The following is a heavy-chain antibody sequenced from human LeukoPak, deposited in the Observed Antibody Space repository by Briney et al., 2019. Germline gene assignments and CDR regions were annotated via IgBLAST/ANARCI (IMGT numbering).Heavy chain of an antibody. CDR2: IWYDGSNK. V-gene: IGHV3-33*01. CDR3: ARGDYSGQFDY. D-gene: IGHD1-1*01. CDR1: GFTFSSYG. Sequence: GGSLRLSCAASGFTFSSYGMHWVRQAPGKGLEWVAVIWYDGSNKYYADSVKGRFTISRDNSKNTLYLQMNSLRAEDTAVYYCARGDYSGQFDYWGQGTLVTVSS. J-gene: IGHJ4*02.